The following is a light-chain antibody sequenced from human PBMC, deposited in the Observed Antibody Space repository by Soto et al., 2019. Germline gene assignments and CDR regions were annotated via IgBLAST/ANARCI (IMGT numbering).Light chain of an antibody. CDR3: SSYTSGSTSPYV. CDR2: DVS. Sequence: QSALTQPASVSGSPGQSITISCTGTSSDVGGYNYVSWYQQHPGKAPKLMIYDVSNRPSGVSNRFSGSKSGNTASLTISGLQAEDEADYYCSSYTSGSTSPYVFGTGTKLTVL. CDR1: SSDVGGYNY. V-gene: IGLV2-14*01. J-gene: IGLJ1*01.